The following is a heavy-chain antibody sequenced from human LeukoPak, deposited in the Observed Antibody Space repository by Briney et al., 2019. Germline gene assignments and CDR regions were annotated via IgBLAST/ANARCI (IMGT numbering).Heavy chain of an antibody. CDR1: GDSFSSNSAA. CDR2: TYYRTNWFN. Sequence: SQTLSLTCAISGDSFSSNSAAWDWIRQSPSRGLEWLVRTYYRTNWFNDFALSVKSRITINPDTSKNQFSLQLNSVTPEDTAVYYCAKNYGDSNWFDPWGQGTLVTVSS. J-gene: IGHJ5*02. D-gene: IGHD4-17*01. V-gene: IGHV6-1*01. CDR3: AKNYGDSNWFDP.